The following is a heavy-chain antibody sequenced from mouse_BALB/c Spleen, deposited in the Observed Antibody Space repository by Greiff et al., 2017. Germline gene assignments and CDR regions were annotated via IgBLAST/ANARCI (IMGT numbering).Heavy chain of an antibody. CDR1: GFTFTDYY. CDR2: IRNKANGYTT. D-gene: IGHD2-4*01. Sequence: EVKLVESGGGLVQPGGSLRLSCATSGFTFTDYYMSWVRQPPGKALEWLGFIRNKANGYTTEYSASVKGRFTISRDNSQSILYLQMNTLRAEDSATYYCARSSTMITPYAMDYWGQGTSGTVSS. CDR3: ARSSTMITPYAMDY. J-gene: IGHJ4*01. V-gene: IGHV7-3*02.